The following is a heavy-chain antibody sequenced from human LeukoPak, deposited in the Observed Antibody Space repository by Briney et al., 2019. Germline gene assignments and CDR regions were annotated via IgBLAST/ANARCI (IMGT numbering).Heavy chain of an antibody. J-gene: IGHJ3*02. D-gene: IGHD3-10*01. Sequence: PSETLSLTCTVSGGSISSSSYYWGWIRQPPGKGLEWIGSIYYSGSTYYNPSLKSRVTISVDTSKNQFSLKLSSVTAADTAVYYCARPLGYYYGSGSYNDAFDIWGQGTMVTVSS. CDR3: ARPLGYYYGSGSYNDAFDI. CDR1: GGSISSSSYY. V-gene: IGHV4-39*01. CDR2: IYYSGST.